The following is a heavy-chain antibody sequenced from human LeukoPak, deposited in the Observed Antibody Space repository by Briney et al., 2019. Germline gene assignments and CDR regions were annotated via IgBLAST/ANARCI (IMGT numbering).Heavy chain of an antibody. CDR1: GGSISSYKW. CDR2: IYHGGNT. J-gene: IGHJ5*02. Sequence: PSGTLSLTCAVSGGSISSYKWWSWVRQPPGKGLEWIGEIYHGGNTNYNPSFRSRLTLSVDKSNNHFSLNLSSVTAADTAVYYCAVRDYGYISRNWWFDPWGQGTLVTVSS. V-gene: IGHV4-4*02. D-gene: IGHD4-17*01. CDR3: AVRDYGYISRNWWFDP.